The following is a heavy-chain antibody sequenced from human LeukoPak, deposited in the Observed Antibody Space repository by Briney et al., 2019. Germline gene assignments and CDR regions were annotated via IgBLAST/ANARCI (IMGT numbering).Heavy chain of an antibody. CDR1: GGSISSGSYY. CDR3: ARGYCSGGSCYPSGFDY. J-gene: IGHJ4*02. D-gene: IGHD2-15*01. CDR2: IYTSGST. Sequence: SQTLSLTCTVSGGSISSGSYYWSWIRQPAGKGLEWIGRIYTSGSTNYNPSLKSRVTMSVDTSKNQFSLKLSSVTAADTAVYYCARGYCSGGSCYPSGFDYWGQGTLVTVSS. V-gene: IGHV4-61*02.